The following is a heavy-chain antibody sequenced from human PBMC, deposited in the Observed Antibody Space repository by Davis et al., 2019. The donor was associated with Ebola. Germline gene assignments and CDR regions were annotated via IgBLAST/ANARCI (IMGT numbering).Heavy chain of an antibody. CDR1: GGTFSSYA. J-gene: IGHJ6*02. Sequence: SVKVSCKASGGTFSSYAISWVRQAPGQGLEWMGGIIPIFGTANYAQKFQGRVTITADESTSTAYMELSSLRSEDTAVYYCAREERSTPYYYYGMDVWGQGTMVTVS. D-gene: IGHD2-2*01. CDR2: IIPIFGTA. CDR3: AREERSTPYYYYGMDV. V-gene: IGHV1-69*13.